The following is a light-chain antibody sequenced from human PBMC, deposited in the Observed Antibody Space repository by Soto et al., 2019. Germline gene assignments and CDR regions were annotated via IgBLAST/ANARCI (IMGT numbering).Light chain of an antibody. Sequence: EIVLTQSPATLSSFPGDRVTLSCRASQSVRSNLAWYQQKPGQAPRLLIYGASTRATGISVRFSGSGSGTEFTLTISSLQSEDFAVYYCQQYNEWPPITFGQGTRLENK. CDR1: QSVRSN. CDR2: GAS. J-gene: IGKJ5*01. V-gene: IGKV3-15*01. CDR3: QQYNEWPPIT.